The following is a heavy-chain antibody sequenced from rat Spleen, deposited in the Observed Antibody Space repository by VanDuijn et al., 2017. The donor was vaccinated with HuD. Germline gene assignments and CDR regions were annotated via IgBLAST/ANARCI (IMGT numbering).Heavy chain of an antibody. D-gene: IGHD4-2*01. CDR1: GYSITTNY. V-gene: IGHV3-1*01. J-gene: IGHJ2*01. Sequence: EVQLQESGPGLVKPSQSLSLTCSVTGYSITTNYWDWIRKFPGNKMEWMGYMTYSGSTSYNPSLKSRVSITRDTSKKHFFLQLNSVTTEDTATYFCATLGLAYYFDYWGQGLMVTVSS. CDR3: ATLGLAYYFDY. CDR2: MTYSGST.